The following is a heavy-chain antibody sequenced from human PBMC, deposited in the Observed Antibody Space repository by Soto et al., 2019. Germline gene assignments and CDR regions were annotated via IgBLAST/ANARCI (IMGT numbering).Heavy chain of an antibody. CDR1: GGPFSTLS. CDR2: IIPIFDAT. Sequence: ASVKVSCKVAGGPFSTLSISWVRQAPGQGLVWMGGIIPIFDATNYAQKFQGRVTITADDSTSTAYMEVSSLRSDDTAVYYCARDLPNRAGRVWGPGILVTVSS. CDR3: ARDLPNRAGRV. J-gene: IGHJ4*02. D-gene: IGHD3-10*01. V-gene: IGHV1-69*13.